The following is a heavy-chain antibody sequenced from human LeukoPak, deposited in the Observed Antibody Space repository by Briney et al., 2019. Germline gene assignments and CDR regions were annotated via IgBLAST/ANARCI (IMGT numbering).Heavy chain of an antibody. CDR1: GGSFSGYY. CDR3: ARVNRAAAGMAYYYYYYYMCV. V-gene: IGHV4-34*01. Sequence: KPSETLSLTCAVYGGSFSGYYWSWIRQPPGKGLEWIGEINHSGSTNYNPYLKSRVTISVDTSKNQFSLKLSSVTAADTAVYYCARVNRAAAGMAYYYYYYYMCVWGKGTTVTVSS. CDR2: INHSGST. D-gene: IGHD6-13*01. J-gene: IGHJ6*03.